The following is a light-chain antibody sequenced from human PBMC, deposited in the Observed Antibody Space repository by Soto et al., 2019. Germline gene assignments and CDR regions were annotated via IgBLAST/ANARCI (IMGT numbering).Light chain of an antibody. V-gene: IGKV3-11*01. Sequence: EIVLTQSPATLSLSPGERATLSCRASQSVSSYLAWYQQKPGQAPRLLIYDASNRATGIPDRFSGSGSGTDFTLTIDRLEPEDFAMYYCQQYSDSPPTFGQGTRWIS. CDR1: QSVSSY. CDR2: DAS. J-gene: IGKJ1*01. CDR3: QQYSDSPPT.